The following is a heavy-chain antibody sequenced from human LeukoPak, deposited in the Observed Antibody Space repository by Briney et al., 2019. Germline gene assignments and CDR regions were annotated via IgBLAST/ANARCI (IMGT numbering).Heavy chain of an antibody. J-gene: IGHJ4*02. CDR3: AKDLYYDSSGYLFGPDY. Sequence: GGSLRLSCAASGFTFSSYGMHWVRQAPGKGLEWVSFIRYDGSNKYYADSVKGRFTISRDNSKNTLYLQMNSLRAEDTAVYYCAKDLYYDSSGYLFGPDYWGQGTLVTVSS. D-gene: IGHD3-22*01. V-gene: IGHV3-30*02. CDR1: GFTFSSYG. CDR2: IRYDGSNK.